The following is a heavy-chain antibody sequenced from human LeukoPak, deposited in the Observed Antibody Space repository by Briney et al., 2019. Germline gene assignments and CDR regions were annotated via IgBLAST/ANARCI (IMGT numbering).Heavy chain of an antibody. CDR1: GFTFSSYW. CDR3: ARVRIQLWFSFDY. D-gene: IGHD5-18*01. Sequence: PGGSLRLSCAASGFTFSSYWMSWVRKAPGKGLEWVANIKQDGSEKYYVDSVKGRFTISRDNAKNSLYLEMNSLRAEDTAVYYCARVRIQLWFSFDYWGQGTLVTVSS. J-gene: IGHJ4*02. V-gene: IGHV3-7*01. CDR2: IKQDGSEK.